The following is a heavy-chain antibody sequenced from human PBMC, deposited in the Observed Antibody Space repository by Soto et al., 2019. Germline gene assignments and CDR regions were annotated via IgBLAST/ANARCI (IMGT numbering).Heavy chain of an antibody. J-gene: IGHJ6*03. Sequence: ASVKVSCKASGYTFTSYDINWVRQATGQGLEWMGWMKPNSGNTGYAQKFQGRVTMTRNTSISTAYMELSSLRSEDTAVYYCAREVVVVVAATHNYYYYMDVWGKGTTVTVSS. V-gene: IGHV1-8*01. CDR2: MKPNSGNT. CDR3: AREVVVVVAATHNYYYYMDV. CDR1: GYTFTSYD. D-gene: IGHD2-15*01.